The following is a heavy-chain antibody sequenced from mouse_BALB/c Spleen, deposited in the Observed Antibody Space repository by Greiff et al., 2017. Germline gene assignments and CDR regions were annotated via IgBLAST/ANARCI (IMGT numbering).Heavy chain of an antibody. CDR3: APSMSTTLAY. D-gene: IGHD2-4*01. J-gene: IGHJ3*01. CDR1: GFNIKDTY. V-gene: IGHV14-3*02. Sequence: VQLQQSGAELVKPGASVKFSCTASGFNIKDTYMHWVKQRPEQGLEWIGRIDPANGNTKYDPKFQGKATITADTSSNTAYLQLSSLTSEDTAVYYCAPSMSTTLAYWGQGTLVTVSA. CDR2: IDPANGNT.